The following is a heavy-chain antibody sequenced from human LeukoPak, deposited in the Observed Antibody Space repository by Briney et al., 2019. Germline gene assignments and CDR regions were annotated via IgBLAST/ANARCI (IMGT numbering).Heavy chain of an antibody. D-gene: IGHD3-3*01. Sequence: SGGSLRLSCAASGFTFNDYEMTWVRQAPGKGLEWVSYISSSGSTIYYADSVKGRFTISRDNAKNSLYLQMNSLRAEDTALYYCARENSDFWSGFGSTAYAFDIWGQGTMVTVSS. CDR3: ARENSDFWSGFGSTAYAFDI. CDR2: ISSSGSTI. CDR1: GFTFNDYE. V-gene: IGHV3-11*01. J-gene: IGHJ3*02.